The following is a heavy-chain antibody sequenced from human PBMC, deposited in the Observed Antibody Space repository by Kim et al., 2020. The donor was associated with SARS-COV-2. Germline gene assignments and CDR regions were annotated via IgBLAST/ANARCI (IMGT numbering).Heavy chain of an antibody. D-gene: IGHD6-13*01. Sequence: GGSLRLSCAASGFTFSSYEMNWVRQAPGKGLEWVSYISSSGSTIYYADSVKSRFTISRDNAKNSLYLQMNSLRAEDTAVYYCARESRVLIANSYYYYGMDVWGQGTTVTVSS. CDR3: ARESRVLIANSYYYYGMDV. V-gene: IGHV3-48*03. CDR1: GFTFSSYE. CDR2: ISSSGSTI. J-gene: IGHJ6*02.